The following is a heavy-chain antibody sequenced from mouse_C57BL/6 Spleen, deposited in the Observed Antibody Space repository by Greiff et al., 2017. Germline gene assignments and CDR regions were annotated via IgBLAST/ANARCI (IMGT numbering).Heavy chain of an antibody. J-gene: IGHJ1*03. CDR1: GYTFTDYE. V-gene: IGHV1-15*01. D-gene: IGHD4-1*01. CDR3: TRSEDWEYFDV. Sequence: VQLVESGAELVRPGASVTLSCKASGYTFTDYEMHWVKQTPVHGLEWIGAIDPETGGTAYNQKFKGKAILTADKSSDTTYMVLHSMTCGDSAVYYCTRSEDWEYFDVWGTGTTVTVSS. CDR2: IDPETGGT.